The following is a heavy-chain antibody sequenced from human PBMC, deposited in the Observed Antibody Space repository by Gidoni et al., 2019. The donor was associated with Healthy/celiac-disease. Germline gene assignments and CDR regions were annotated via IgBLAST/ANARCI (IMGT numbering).Heavy chain of an antibody. D-gene: IGHD1-26*01. J-gene: IGHJ5*02. CDR3: ERRVGATGFDWFDP. Sequence: VQLVQSGAEVQTPGSTVKFSCKAPGGPIRSYAISWVRQAPGQGLEWMGGIIPILGIANYAQKFQGRVTITADKSTSTAYMELSSLRSEDTAVYYCERRVGATGFDWFDPWGQGTLVTVSS. CDR1: GGPIRSYA. CDR2: IIPILGIA. V-gene: IGHV1-69*10.